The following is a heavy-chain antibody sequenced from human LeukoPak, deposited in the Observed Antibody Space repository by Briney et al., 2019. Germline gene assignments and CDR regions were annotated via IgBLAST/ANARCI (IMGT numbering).Heavy chain of an antibody. Sequence: ASVKVSCKASGYTFTSYGISWVRQAPGQGLEWMGWISAYNGNTSYAQKLQGRVTMTTDTSTSTAYMELRSLRSDDTAVCYCAREDYSNYGSDYWGQGTLVTVSS. J-gene: IGHJ4*02. CDR2: ISAYNGNT. D-gene: IGHD4-11*01. V-gene: IGHV1-18*01. CDR3: AREDYSNYGSDY. CDR1: GYTFTSYG.